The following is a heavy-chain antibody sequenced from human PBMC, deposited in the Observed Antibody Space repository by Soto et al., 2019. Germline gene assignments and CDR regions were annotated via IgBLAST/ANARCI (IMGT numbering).Heavy chain of an antibody. V-gene: IGHV3-74*01. CDR1: GFTFSSYW. J-gene: IGHJ4*02. CDR2: INSDGSST. D-gene: IGHD3-9*01. Sequence: GGSLRLSCAASGFTFSSYWMHWVRQAPGKGLVWVSRINSDGSSTSYADSVKGRFTISRDNAKNTLYLQMNSLRAEDTAVYYCAKDYYDILTGYVFDYWGQGTLVTVSS. CDR3: AKDYYDILTGYVFDY.